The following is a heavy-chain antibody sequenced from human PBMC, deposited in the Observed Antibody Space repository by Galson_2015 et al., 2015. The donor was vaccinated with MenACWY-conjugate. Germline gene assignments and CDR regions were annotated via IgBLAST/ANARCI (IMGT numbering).Heavy chain of an antibody. V-gene: IGHV1-18*01. CDR1: GYTFNNYG. J-gene: IGHJ4*02. Sequence: SVKVSCKASGYTFNNYGIMWVRQVPGQGLQWMGWISAYNGNTNSAQKVQGRLTMTTDTSTSTAYMELRSLTSDDTAVYYCARVTANTGWPPGTGEWGQGTLVPVSS. D-gene: IGHD2-8*02. CDR3: ARVTANTGWPPGTGE. CDR2: ISAYNGNT.